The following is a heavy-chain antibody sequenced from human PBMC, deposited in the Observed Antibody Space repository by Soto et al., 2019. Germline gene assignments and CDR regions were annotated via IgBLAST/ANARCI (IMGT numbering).Heavy chain of an antibody. V-gene: IGHV4-39*01. J-gene: IGHJ5*02. Sequence: LSLTCSVSGGSINSSSYFWGWVRQPPGKGLEWXGSXYXSXXTXXXPSLRSRVTISVDTSKNQFSLKLSSVTAADTAVFYCARHYSSGSRNWFDPWGQGPLVTVS. CDR2: XYXSXXT. CDR1: GGSINSSSYF. CDR3: ARHYSSGSRNWFDP. D-gene: IGHD6-19*01.